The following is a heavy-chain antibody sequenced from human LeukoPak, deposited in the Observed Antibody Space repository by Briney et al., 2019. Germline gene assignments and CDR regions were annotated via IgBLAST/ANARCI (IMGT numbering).Heavy chain of an antibody. CDR1: GYTFTAYY. Sequence: ASVKVSCKASGYTFTAYYIHWVRQAPGQGLEWMGWINTYNGEATYVQKFQGRVTMTTDTSTSTAYMELRSLRSDDTAVYYCASRSGSTPYYIDYWGQGTLVTVSS. V-gene: IGHV1-18*04. CDR2: INTYNGEA. D-gene: IGHD6-19*01. CDR3: ASRSGSTPYYIDY. J-gene: IGHJ4*02.